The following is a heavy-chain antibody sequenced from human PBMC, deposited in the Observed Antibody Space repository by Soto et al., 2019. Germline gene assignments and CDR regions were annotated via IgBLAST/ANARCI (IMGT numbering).Heavy chain of an antibody. CDR1: GGSISSGGYS. CDR3: AYLPCSGGSCYWFSFSGMDV. Sequence: PSETLSLTCAVSGGSISSGGYSWSWIRQPPGKGLEWIGYIYHSGSTYYNPSLKSRVTISVDRSKNQFSLKLSSVTAADTATYYCAYLPCSGGSCYWFSFSGMDVWGQGTTVTVSS. CDR2: IYHSGST. V-gene: IGHV4-30-2*01. D-gene: IGHD2-15*01. J-gene: IGHJ6*02.